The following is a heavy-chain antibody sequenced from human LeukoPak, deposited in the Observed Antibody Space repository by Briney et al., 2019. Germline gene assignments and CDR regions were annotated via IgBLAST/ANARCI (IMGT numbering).Heavy chain of an antibody. V-gene: IGHV1-69*02. D-gene: IGHD6-19*01. Sequence: ASVKVSCKASGGTFSSYTISWVRQAPGQGLEWMGRIIPILGIANYAQKFQGRVTITADKSTSTAYMELSSLRSEDTAVYYCAIAVAALKYYFDYWGQGTLVTVSS. J-gene: IGHJ4*02. CDR3: AIAVAALKYYFDY. CDR2: IIPILGIA. CDR1: GGTFSSYT.